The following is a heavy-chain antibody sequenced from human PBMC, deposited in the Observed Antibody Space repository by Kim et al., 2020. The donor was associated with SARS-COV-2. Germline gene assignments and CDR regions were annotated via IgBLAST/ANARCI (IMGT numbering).Heavy chain of an antibody. Sequence: ASVKVSCKASGYTFTSYAMNWVRQAPGQGLEWMGWINTNTGNPTYAQGFTGRFVFSLDTSVSTAYLQISSLKAEDTAVYYCAETSCCYYYYYYGMDVWGQGTAFTVSS. CDR3: AETSCCYYYYYYGMDV. CDR2: INTNTGNP. CDR1: GYTFTSYA. J-gene: IGHJ6*02. D-gene: IGHD2-2*01. V-gene: IGHV7-4-1*02.